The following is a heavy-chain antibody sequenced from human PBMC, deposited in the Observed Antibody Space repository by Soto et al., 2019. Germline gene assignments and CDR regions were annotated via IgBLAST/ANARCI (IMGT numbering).Heavy chain of an antibody. J-gene: IGHJ6*02. Sequence: GASVKVSCKASGYTFTGYYMHWVRQAPGQGLEWMGWINPNSGGTNYAQKFQGWFTMTRDTSISTAYMELSRLRSDDTAVYYCARSRTNSYDFWSGYDYYGMDVWGQGTTVTVSS. CDR3: ARSRTNSYDFWSGYDYYGMDV. CDR2: INPNSGGT. CDR1: GYTFTGYY. V-gene: IGHV1-2*04. D-gene: IGHD3-3*01.